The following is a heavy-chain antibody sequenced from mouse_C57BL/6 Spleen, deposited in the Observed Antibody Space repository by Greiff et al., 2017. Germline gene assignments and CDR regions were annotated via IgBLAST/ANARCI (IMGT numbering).Heavy chain of an antibody. Sequence: QVQLQQSGAELVRPGTSVKVSCKASGYAFTNYLIEWVKQRPGQGLEWIGVINPGSGGTNYNEKFKGKATLTADKSSSTAYMQLSSLTSEDSAVYVCAREGYYGSSYVPYFDVWGTGTTVTVSS. CDR1: GYAFTNYL. V-gene: IGHV1-54*01. D-gene: IGHD1-1*01. CDR2: INPGSGGT. J-gene: IGHJ1*03. CDR3: AREGYYGSSYVPYFDV.